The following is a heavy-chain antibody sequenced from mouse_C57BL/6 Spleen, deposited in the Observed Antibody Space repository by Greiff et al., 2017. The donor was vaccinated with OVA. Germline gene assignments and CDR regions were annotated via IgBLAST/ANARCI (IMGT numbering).Heavy chain of an antibody. CDR2: ISSGSSTI. D-gene: IGHD2-3*01. J-gene: IGHJ3*01. Sequence: EVQVVDSGGGLVKPGGSLKLSCAASGFTFSDYGMHWVRQAPEKGLEWVAYISSGSSTIYYADTVKGRFTISRDNAKNTLFLQMTSLRSEDTAMYYCARDIYDGYSDPFAYWGQGTLVTVSA. CDR1: GFTFSDYG. V-gene: IGHV5-17*01. CDR3: ARDIYDGYSDPFAY.